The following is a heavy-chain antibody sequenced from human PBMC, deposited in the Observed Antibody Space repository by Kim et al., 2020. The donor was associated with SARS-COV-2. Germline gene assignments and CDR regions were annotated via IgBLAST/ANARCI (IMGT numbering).Heavy chain of an antibody. CDR3: AGHTGYTGPGDYDY. Sequence: SETLSLTCSVSGGSLTTSGHFWAWIRQPPGKGLEWIGTINYSGTTYYNPSLKSRLTISVGTSKNQFSLKLSSVTAADTAVYYCAGHTGYTGPGDYDYWGQGTLVTVSS. V-gene: IGHV4-39*01. CDR1: GGSLTTSGHF. J-gene: IGHJ4*02. CDR2: INYSGTT. D-gene: IGHD4-17*01.